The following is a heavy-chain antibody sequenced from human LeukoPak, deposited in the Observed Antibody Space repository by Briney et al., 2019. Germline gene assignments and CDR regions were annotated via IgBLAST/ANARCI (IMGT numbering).Heavy chain of an antibody. D-gene: IGHD1-26*01. CDR3: AKDSFVATTSYLDS. J-gene: IGHJ4*02. CDR1: GFTFEDFS. CDR2: IDWDGGIT. Sequence: PGGSLRLSCAASGFTFEDFSMHWVRQVPGKGLEWISLIDWDGGITYYADSVKGRFTVSRDNSKSSLYLHLNSLTPEDTAFYYCAKDSFVATTSYLDSWGQGTLVTVS. V-gene: IGHV3-43*01.